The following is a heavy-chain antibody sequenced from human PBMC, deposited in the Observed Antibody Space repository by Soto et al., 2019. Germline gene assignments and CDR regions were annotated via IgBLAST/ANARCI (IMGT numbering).Heavy chain of an antibody. Sequence: GGSLRLSCAASGFTFSSYSMNWVRQAPGNGMEWVSSISSSRSYIYYGDSMKGRFTITRDNAKKSLYLQMNSIVAEDAAVYYCARGDFAVADYWGNGTPVTVSS. CDR3: ARGDFAVADY. CDR2: ISSSRSYI. V-gene: IGHV3-21*01. J-gene: IGHJ4*01. CDR1: GFTFSSYS. D-gene: IGHD6-19*01.